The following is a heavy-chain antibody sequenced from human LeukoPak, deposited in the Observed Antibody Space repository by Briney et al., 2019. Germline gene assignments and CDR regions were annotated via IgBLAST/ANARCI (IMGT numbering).Heavy chain of an antibody. J-gene: IGHJ4*02. CDR2: IYDSGST. V-gene: IGHV4-39*01. CDR3: ARRHDSTDYYFDY. D-gene: IGHD3-22*01. Sequence: SETLSLTCTVSGGSIRSSYYYWGWIRQPPGKGLEWIGSIYDSGSTYYNPSLKSRVTISVDTSKNQFSLKLNSVTAADTAVYYCARRHDSTDYYFDYWGQGTLVTVSS. CDR1: GGSIRSSYYY.